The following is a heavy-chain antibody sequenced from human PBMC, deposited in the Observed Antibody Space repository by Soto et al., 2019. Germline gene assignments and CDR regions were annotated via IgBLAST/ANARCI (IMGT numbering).Heavy chain of an antibody. Sequence: QVQLVQSGAEVKKPGASVKVSCKASGYTFTSYGITWVRQAPGPGLEWMGWISAYNGNTNYAQKLQGRVTMTTDTSTSTDYMELRSLRSDDTAVYYCARVSSDSYFFDYWGQGTLVTFSS. CDR2: ISAYNGNT. CDR3: ARVSSDSYFFDY. J-gene: IGHJ4*02. CDR1: GYTFTSYG. D-gene: IGHD5-18*01. V-gene: IGHV1-18*01.